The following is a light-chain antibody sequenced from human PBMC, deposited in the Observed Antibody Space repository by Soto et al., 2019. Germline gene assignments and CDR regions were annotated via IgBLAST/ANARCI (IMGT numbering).Light chain of an antibody. CDR1: SSDVGYYNY. V-gene: IGLV2-14*01. J-gene: IGLJ1*01. Sequence: QSALTQPASVSGSPGQSITISCTGTSSDVGYYNYVSWYQQHPGNAPKLIIYEVSNRPAGVSNRFSGSKSGNTASLTISGLQAEDEADYYCSSYTSSSTLDVFGIGTKVTVL. CDR3: SSYTSSSTLDV. CDR2: EVS.